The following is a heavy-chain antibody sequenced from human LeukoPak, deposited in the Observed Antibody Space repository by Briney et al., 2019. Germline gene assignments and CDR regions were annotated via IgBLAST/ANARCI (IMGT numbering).Heavy chain of an antibody. CDR1: GGSISSGGYY. D-gene: IGHD3-10*01. CDR3: AMPLLGDGAFDI. V-gene: IGHV4-31*01. CDR2: TYWSGSI. Sequence: SQTLSLTCTVSGGSISSGGYYWSWIRQHPGKGLEWIGYTYWSGSIYYNPSLKSPVTISVDTSKIQFSLKLSSVAAADTAVYYCAMPLLGDGAFDIWGQGTMVTVSS. J-gene: IGHJ3*02.